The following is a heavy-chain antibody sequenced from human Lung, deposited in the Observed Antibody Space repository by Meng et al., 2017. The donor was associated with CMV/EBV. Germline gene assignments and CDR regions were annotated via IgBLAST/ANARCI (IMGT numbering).Heavy chain of an antibody. J-gene: IGHJ4*02. V-gene: IGHV3-43D*03. CDR3: AKDLTRDGLYYFDY. CDR1: GFTFDDYA. CDR2: ISWDGGST. D-gene: IGHD2-21*01. Sequence: GGSLRLXXAASGFTFDDYAMHWVRQAPGKGLEWVSLISWDGGSTYYADSVKGRFTISRDNSKNSLYMQMNSLRAEDTALYYCAKDLTRDGLYYFDYWGQGXLVTVSS.